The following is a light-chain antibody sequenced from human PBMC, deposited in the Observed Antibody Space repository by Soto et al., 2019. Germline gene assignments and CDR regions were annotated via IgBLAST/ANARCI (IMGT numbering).Light chain of an antibody. CDR2: DAS. CDR1: QSVSSY. V-gene: IGKV3-11*01. Sequence: EIVLTQSPATLSLSPGERATLSCRASQSVSSYLALNQQKPGQAPRLLIYDASSWATGTPARFSCCGSWTDFTLTISSLEPEYFAVYSWQKRSNWPRYSFGQGTKLEIK. J-gene: IGKJ2*01. CDR3: QKRSNWPRYS.